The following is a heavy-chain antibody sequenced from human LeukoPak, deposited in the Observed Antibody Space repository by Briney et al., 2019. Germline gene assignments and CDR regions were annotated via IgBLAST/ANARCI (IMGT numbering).Heavy chain of an antibody. CDR1: GFIFSSYS. CDR2: ISSGSSSI. V-gene: IGHV3-48*04. J-gene: IGHJ4*02. Sequence: GGSLRLSCAASGFIFSSYSMSWVRQAAGKGLEWVSHISSGSSSIYYADSVKGRFTISRDNAKNSLYLQMNSLGAEDTAVYYCARVDSGSYRSFEYWGQGTLVTVSS. D-gene: IGHD1-26*01. CDR3: ARVDSGSYRSFEY.